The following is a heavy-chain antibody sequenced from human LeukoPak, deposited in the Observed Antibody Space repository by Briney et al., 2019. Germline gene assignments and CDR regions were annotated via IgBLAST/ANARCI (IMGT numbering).Heavy chain of an antibody. D-gene: IGHD3-3*01. CDR1: GFTFSSYS. Sequence: GGSLRLSCAASGFTFSSYSMNWVRQAPGKGLEWVSSIGSSSSYIYYADSVKGRFTISRDNAKNSLYLQMNSLRAEDTAVYYCARVSNYDFWSGYYRAYAFDIWGQGTMVTVSS. CDR3: ARVSNYDFWSGYYRAYAFDI. J-gene: IGHJ3*02. V-gene: IGHV3-21*01. CDR2: IGSSSSYI.